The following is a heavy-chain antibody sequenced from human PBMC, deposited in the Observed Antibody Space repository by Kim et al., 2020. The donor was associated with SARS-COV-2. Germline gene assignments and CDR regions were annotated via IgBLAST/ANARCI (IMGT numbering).Heavy chain of an antibody. CDR3: ARDWGLGDGSYYWYFDL. J-gene: IGHJ2*01. CDR2: IYHSGST. Sequence: SETLSLTCAVSGGSISSSNWWSWVRQPPGKGLEWIGEIYHSGSTNYNPSLKSRVTISVDKSKNQFSLKLSSVTAADTAVYYCARDWGLGDGSYYWYFDLWGRGTLVTVSS. V-gene: IGHV4-4*02. D-gene: IGHD1-26*01. CDR1: GGSISSSNW.